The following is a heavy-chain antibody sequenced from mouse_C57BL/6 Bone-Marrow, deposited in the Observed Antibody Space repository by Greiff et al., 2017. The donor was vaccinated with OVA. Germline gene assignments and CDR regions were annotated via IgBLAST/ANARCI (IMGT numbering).Heavy chain of an antibody. D-gene: IGHD1-1*01. Sequence: EVKLQESGPGLVKPSQSLSLTCSVTGYSITSGYYWNWIRQFPGNKLEWMGYISYDGSNNYNPSLKNRISITRDTSKNQFFLKLNSVTTEDTATYYCARDSYYYGSSDAMDYWGQGTPVTVSS. CDR1: GYSITSGYY. V-gene: IGHV3-6*01. J-gene: IGHJ4*01. CDR3: ARDSYYYGSSDAMDY. CDR2: ISYDGSN.